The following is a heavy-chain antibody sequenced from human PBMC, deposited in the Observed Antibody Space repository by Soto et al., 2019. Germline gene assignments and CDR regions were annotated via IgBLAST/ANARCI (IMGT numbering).Heavy chain of an antibody. J-gene: IGHJ6*02. CDR1: GFAFSSYG. V-gene: IGHV3-33*08. CDR3: AREWPLWLPRYYYYGMDV. CDR2: IWYDGGNK. D-gene: IGHD5-18*01. Sequence: LRLSCAASGFAFSSYGMHWVRQAPCKRLEWVAVIWYDGGNKYYADSVKGRFTISRDNSKNTLYLQMNSLRAEDTAVYYCAREWPLWLPRYYYYGMDVWGQGTTVPVSS.